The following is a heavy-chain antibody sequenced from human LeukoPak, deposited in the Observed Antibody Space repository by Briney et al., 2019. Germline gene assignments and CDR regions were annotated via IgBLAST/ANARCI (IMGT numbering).Heavy chain of an antibody. CDR2: IKQDGSEK. V-gene: IGHV3-7*01. CDR3: ARDDSSGYSYFDY. D-gene: IGHD3-22*01. CDR1: GFTFSSYE. J-gene: IGHJ4*02. Sequence: PGGSLRLSYAASGFTFSSYEMNWVRQAPGKGLEWVANIKQDGSEKYYVDSVKGRFTIPRDNAKNSLYLQMNSLRAEDTAVYYCARDDSSGYSYFDYWGQGTLVTVSS.